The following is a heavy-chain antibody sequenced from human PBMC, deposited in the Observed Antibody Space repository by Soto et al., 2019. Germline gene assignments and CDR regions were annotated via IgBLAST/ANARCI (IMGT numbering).Heavy chain of an antibody. V-gene: IGHV1-18*01. D-gene: IGHD2-15*01. J-gene: IGHJ5*02. CDR2: ISAYNGNT. CDR1: GYTFTSYG. CDR3: ARPKTRRYCGGGSGCPTWFAP. Sequence: ASVKVSCKASGYTFTSYGISWVRQAPGQGLEWMGWISAYNGNTNYAQKLQGRVTMTTDTSTSTAYMELRSLRSDDTAVYYCARPKTRRYCGGGSGCPTWFAPGGQEPRVTVSS.